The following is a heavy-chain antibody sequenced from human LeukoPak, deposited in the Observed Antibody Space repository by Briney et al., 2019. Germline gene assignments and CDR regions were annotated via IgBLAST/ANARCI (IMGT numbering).Heavy chain of an antibody. CDR2: ISGSGGST. CDR3: AREYGGMGWYFDL. D-gene: IGHD4-23*01. J-gene: IGHJ2*01. Sequence: GGSLRLSCAASGLTFTTYWMSWVRQAPGKGLEWVSAISGSGGSTYYADSVKGRFTISRDNAKNSLYLQMNSLRAEDTAVYYCAREYGGMGWYFDLWGRGTLVTVSS. V-gene: IGHV3-21*01. CDR1: GLTFTTYW.